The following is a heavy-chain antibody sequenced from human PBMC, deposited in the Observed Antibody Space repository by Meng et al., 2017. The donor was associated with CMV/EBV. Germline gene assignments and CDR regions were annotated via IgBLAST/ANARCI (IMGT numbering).Heavy chain of an antibody. V-gene: IGHV1-69*05. J-gene: IGHJ6*02. CDR3: ARAQAIAARPSYYYYYGMDV. CDR1: SNA. D-gene: IGHD6-6*01. CDR2: INPIYGTA. Sequence: SNACRWGRKSPGQGLEWKGGINPIYGTANCAQKFRGRVTITTDESTSTAYMELSSLRSEDTAVYYCARAQAIAARPSYYYYYGMDVWGQGTTVTVSS.